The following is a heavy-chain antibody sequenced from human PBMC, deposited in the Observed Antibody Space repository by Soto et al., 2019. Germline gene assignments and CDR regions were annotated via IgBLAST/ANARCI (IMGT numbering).Heavy chain of an antibody. D-gene: IGHD6-6*01. CDR3: ARGLGGSSSPRRELTSYYMDV. CDR1: GGSFSGYY. V-gene: IGHV4-34*01. CDR2: INHSGST. Sequence: PSETLSLTCAVYGGSFSGYYWSWIRQPPGKGLEWIGEINHSGSTNYNPSLKSRVTISVDTSKNQFSLKLSPVTAADTAVCYCARGLGGSSSPRRELTSYYMDVWGKGTTVTLSS. J-gene: IGHJ6*03.